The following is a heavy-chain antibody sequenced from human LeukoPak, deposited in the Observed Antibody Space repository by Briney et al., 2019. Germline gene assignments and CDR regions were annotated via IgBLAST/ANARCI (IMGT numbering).Heavy chain of an antibody. V-gene: IGHV4-61*01. CDR3: ARTNDYGDYFDY. CDR2: IYDSGST. J-gene: IGHJ4*02. CDR1: GGSISSGSYY. D-gene: IGHD4-17*01. Sequence: SETLSLTCTVSGGSISSGSYYWSWIRQPPGRGREWIGYIYDSGSTNYNPSLKSRVTISVDTSKNQFSLKLSSVTAADTAVYYCARTNDYGDYFDYWGQGTLVTVSS.